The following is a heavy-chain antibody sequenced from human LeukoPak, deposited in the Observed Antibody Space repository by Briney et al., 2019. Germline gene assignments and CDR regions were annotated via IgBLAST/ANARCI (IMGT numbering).Heavy chain of an antibody. J-gene: IGHJ5*02. CDR2: IKQDGSEK. Sequence: GSLRLSCAASGFTFSSYWMSWVRQAPGKGLEWVANIKQDGSEKYYVDSVKGRFTISRDNAKNSLYLQMNSLRAEDTAVYYCARDLDYGDPHWFDPWGQGTLVTVSS. D-gene: IGHD4-17*01. CDR1: GFTFSSYW. V-gene: IGHV3-7*03. CDR3: ARDLDYGDPHWFDP.